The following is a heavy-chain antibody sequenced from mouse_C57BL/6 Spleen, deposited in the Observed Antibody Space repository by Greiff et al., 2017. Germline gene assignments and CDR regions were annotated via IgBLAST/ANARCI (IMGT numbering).Heavy chain of an antibody. V-gene: IGHV14-3*01. CDR3: ARGSTTVVSYFDC. CDR2: IDPANGNT. D-gene: IGHD1-1*01. CDR1: GFNIKNTY. Sequence: VQLQQSVAELVRPGASVKLSCTASGFNIKNTYMHWVKQRPEQGLEWIGRIDPANGNTKYAQKFQGKATITADTSSNTAYLQLSSLTSEDAAIYCCARGSTTVVSYFDCWGKGTTLTVAS. J-gene: IGHJ2*01.